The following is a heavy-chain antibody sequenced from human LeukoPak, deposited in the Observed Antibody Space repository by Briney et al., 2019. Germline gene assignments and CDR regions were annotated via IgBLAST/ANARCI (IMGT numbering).Heavy chain of an antibody. CDR3: ARVTSDDSSGYYKVFDY. Sequence: SETLSLTCAVSGGSISSGGYSWSWIRQPPGKGLEWIGYIYHSGSTYCNPSLESRVTISVDRSKNQFSLKLSSVTAADTAVYYCARVTSDDSSGYYKVFDYWGQGTLVTVSS. CDR1: GGSISSGGYS. D-gene: IGHD3-22*01. V-gene: IGHV4-30-2*01. J-gene: IGHJ4*02. CDR2: IYHSGST.